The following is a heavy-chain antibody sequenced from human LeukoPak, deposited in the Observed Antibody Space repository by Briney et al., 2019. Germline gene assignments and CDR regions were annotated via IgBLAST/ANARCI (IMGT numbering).Heavy chain of an antibody. V-gene: IGHV3-7*01. D-gene: IGHD2-2*01. CDR3: AREAYCGGPSCFAVNYMDV. CDR2: IKGDGSET. CDR1: GPGFTFSEFW. J-gene: IGHJ6*03. Sequence: PGGSLTLSCVASGPGFTFSEFWMGWVRQAPGERLEWVANIKGDGSETYYVDSVKVRFTISRDNAKNSVYLQMNSMTADDTSLYRCAREAYCGGPSCFAVNYMDVWGKGTTVTVSS.